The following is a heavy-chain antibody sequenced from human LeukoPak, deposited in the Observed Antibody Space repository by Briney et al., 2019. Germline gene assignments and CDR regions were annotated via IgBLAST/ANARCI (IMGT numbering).Heavy chain of an antibody. V-gene: IGHV1-18*01. CDR2: ISAYNSNT. Sequence: ASVKVSCKASGYTFTSYGISWVRQAPGQGLEWMGWISAYNSNTNYAQKLQGRVTMTTDTSTSTAYMELRSLRSDDTAVYYCAGDGAEVTTSFDWFDPWGQGTLVTVSS. CDR1: GYTFTSYG. J-gene: IGHJ5*02. D-gene: IGHD4-11*01. CDR3: AGDGAEVTTSFDWFDP.